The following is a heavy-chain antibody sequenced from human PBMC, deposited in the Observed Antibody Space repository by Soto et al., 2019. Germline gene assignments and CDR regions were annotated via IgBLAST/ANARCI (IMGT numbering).Heavy chain of an antibody. Sequence: SETLSLTCTVSGGSMRNYFWTWIRPPPGKGLEWIGYIHYSGATSFFPSYNPSLRSRVTISEDTSKNQFSLKLLSVTTADTAVYFCAAGEASSRNLAPYYLDFWGQGTLVTVSS. D-gene: IGHD6-13*01. CDR2: IHYSGAT. CDR3: AAGEASSRNLAPYYLDF. V-gene: IGHV4-59*01. J-gene: IGHJ4*02. CDR1: GGSMRNYF.